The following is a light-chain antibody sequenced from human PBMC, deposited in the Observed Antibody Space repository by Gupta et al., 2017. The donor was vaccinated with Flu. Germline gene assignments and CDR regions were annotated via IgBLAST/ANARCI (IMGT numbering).Light chain of an antibody. V-gene: IGLV1-40*01. J-gene: IGLJ3*02. CDR3: QSFNNSLSGWV. Sequence: QSLLAQPPSVSGPPGQRVTISCAGTSSNVGGGYAVHWYQQLPGTAPQLLIYGTNNRPSGVPDRSSGSKSGTSASLAITGLQAEDEADYYCQSFNNSLSGWVFGGGTQVTVL. CDR2: GTN. CDR1: SSNVGGGYA.